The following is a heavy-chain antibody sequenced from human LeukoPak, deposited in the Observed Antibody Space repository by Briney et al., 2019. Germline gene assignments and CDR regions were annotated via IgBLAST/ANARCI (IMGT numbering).Heavy chain of an antibody. D-gene: IGHD2-15*01. J-gene: IGHJ4*02. Sequence: GASAKVSCKASGYTFTSYYIHWIRHAPGQGLEWMGMIKPSGGSTIYAQKFQGRVTMTRDTSTSTVYMGMTSLRSEDTAVYYCAREPPPWSYFDYWGQGTLVTVSS. CDR3: AREPPPWSYFDY. CDR1: GYTFTSYY. V-gene: IGHV1-46*01. CDR2: IKPSGGST.